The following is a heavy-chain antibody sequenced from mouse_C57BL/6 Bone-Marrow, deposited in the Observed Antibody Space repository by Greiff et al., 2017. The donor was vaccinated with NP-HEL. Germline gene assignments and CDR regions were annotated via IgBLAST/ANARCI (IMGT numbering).Heavy chain of an antibody. V-gene: IGHV1-69*01. Sequence: QVQLQQPGAELVMPGASVKLSCKASGYTFTSYWMHWVKQRPGQGLEWIGEIDPSDSYTNYNQKFKGKSTLTVDKSSSTAYMQLSSLTSEDSAVYYCARSSHYDGYYADYWGQGTTLTVSS. CDR2: IDPSDSYT. D-gene: IGHD2-3*01. CDR3: ARSSHYDGYYADY. J-gene: IGHJ2*01. CDR1: GYTFTSYW.